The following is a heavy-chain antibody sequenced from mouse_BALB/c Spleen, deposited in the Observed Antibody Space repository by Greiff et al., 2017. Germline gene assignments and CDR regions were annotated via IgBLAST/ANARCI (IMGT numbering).Heavy chain of an antibody. CDR2: ISSGGSYT. Sequence: DVKLVESGGDLVKPGGSLKLSCAASGFTFSSYGMSWVRQTPDKRLEWVATISSGGSYTYYPDSVKGRFTISRDNAKNTLYLQMSSLKSEDTAMYYCARGGSWDGGAMDYWGQGTSVTVSS. V-gene: IGHV5-6*02. D-gene: IGHD4-1*01. CDR3: ARGGSWDGGAMDY. CDR1: GFTFSSYG. J-gene: IGHJ4*01.